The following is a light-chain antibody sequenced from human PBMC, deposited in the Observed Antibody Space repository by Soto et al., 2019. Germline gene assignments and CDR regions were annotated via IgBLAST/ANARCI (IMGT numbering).Light chain of an antibody. CDR2: EVR. CDR1: SSDVDNGYNS. CDR3: SSYSTSPTAYV. Sequence: QSVLTQPASVSGSPGQSITISCTGSSSDVDNGYNSVSWYQQHPGKAPKLMIYEVRNRPSGVSNRFSGSTSGNTASLTISGPQAEDEAVYYCSSYSTSPTAYVFGPGTKLPVL. V-gene: IGLV2-14*01. J-gene: IGLJ1*01.